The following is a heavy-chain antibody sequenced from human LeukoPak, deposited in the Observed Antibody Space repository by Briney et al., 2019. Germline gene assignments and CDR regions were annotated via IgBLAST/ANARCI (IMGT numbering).Heavy chain of an antibody. CDR3: ARHSTGGRGFDS. CDR1: GASISSFY. D-gene: IGHD7-27*01. CDR2: IYYSGNT. J-gene: IGHJ4*02. Sequence: SETLSLTCTVSGASISSFYWSWVRQPPGRGLEWIAYIYYSGNTNHNPSLKSRVTISLDTSENRFSLKLSSVTAADTAVYYCARHSTGGRGFDSWGQGTLVTVSS. V-gene: IGHV4-59*08.